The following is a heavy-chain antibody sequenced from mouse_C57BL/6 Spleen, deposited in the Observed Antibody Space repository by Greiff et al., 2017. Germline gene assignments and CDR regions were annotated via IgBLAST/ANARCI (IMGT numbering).Heavy chain of an antibody. CDR3: ARRVCYYGSSYWYFDF. D-gene: IGHD1-1*01. V-gene: IGHV5-2*01. Sequence: EVKLMESGGGLVQPGESLKLSCESNEYEFPSHDMSWVRKTPEKRLELVAAINSDGGSTYYPDTMERRFILSRDNTKMTLYLHMSSLRSEDTALYYCARRVCYYGSSYWYFDFWGPGTTLTVSS. CDR1: EYEFPSHD. J-gene: IGHJ1*01. CDR2: INSDGGST.